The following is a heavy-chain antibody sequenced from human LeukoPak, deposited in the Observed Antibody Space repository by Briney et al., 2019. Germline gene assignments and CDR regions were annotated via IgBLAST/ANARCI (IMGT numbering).Heavy chain of an antibody. V-gene: IGHV3-21*01. CDR2: ISSSSSYI. CDR1: GFTFSSYS. Sequence: GGSLRLSCAASGFTFSSYSMNWVRQAPGKGLEWVSSISSSSSYIYYADSVKGRFTISRDNAKNSLYLQMNSLRAEGTAVYYCARVYYGDYGDAFDIWGQGTMVTVSS. CDR3: ARVYYGDYGDAFDI. J-gene: IGHJ3*02. D-gene: IGHD4-17*01.